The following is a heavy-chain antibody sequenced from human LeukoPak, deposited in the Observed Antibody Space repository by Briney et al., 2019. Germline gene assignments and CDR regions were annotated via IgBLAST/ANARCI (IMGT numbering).Heavy chain of an antibody. CDR3: ARGGYSYVN. J-gene: IGHJ4*02. D-gene: IGHD5-18*01. V-gene: IGHV4-39*07. Sequence: SETLSLTCIISGGSISSSTYYWGWIRQSPGKGLEWIGTIYYNGNTYYNPSLQSRVTISVDTSKNQFSLKLSSVTAADTAVYYCARGGYSYVNWGQGTLVTVSS. CDR2: IYYNGNT. CDR1: GGSISSSTYY.